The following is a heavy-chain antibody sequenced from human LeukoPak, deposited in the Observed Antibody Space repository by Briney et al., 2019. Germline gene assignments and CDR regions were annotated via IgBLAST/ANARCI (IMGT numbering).Heavy chain of an antibody. D-gene: IGHD2-15*01. Sequence: GGSLRLSCAASGFTFSSYAMSWVRQAPGKGLEWVSSISSTGGTTYYADSVKGRFTISRDNSKNTLFLQVNSLRAEDTAIYYCAKNGDRGAYCSGGSCYPYYYYYMDVWGKGTTVTISS. CDR3: AKNGDRGAYCSGGSCYPYYYYYMDV. CDR1: GFTFSSYA. V-gene: IGHV3-23*01. CDR2: ISSTGGTT. J-gene: IGHJ6*03.